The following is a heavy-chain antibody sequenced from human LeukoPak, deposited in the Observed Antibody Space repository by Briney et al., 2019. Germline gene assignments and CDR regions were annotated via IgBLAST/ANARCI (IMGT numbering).Heavy chain of an antibody. V-gene: IGHV1-2*02. Sequence: ASVKVSCKAFGYTFTGYYMRWVRQGPGQGLEWMGWINPNSGGTNYAQKFQGRVTMTRDTSISTAYMELSRLRSDDTAVYYCASSGGRYDAFDIWGQGTMVTVSS. D-gene: IGHD2-15*01. J-gene: IGHJ3*02. CDR1: GYTFTGYY. CDR2: INPNSGGT. CDR3: ASSGGRYDAFDI.